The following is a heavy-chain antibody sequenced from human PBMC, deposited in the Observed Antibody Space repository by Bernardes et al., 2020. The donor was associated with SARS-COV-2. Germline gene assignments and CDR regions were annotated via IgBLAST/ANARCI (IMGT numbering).Heavy chain of an antibody. J-gene: IGHJ4*01. CDR2: ISYDGSKE. D-gene: IGHD3-10*01. CDR3: AKSVEGRLLWFGWLPYYFDY. CDR1: RFTFCVSA. Sequence: SPRLSPVDPRFTFCVSALHCVSPTPRKGRESGADISYDGSKEYYADTAKGRVTISRDNSTNTRYLQMNSLRAEDTDVYYCAKSVEGRLLWFGWLPYYFDYWRQGTLVTVSS. V-gene: IGHV3-30*18.